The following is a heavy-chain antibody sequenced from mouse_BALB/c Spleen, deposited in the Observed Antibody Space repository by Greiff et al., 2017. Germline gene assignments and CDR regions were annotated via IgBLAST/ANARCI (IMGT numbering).Heavy chain of an antibody. D-gene: IGHD1-1*01. V-gene: IGHV1-4*02. Sequence: VQLQQSAAELARPGASVKMSCKASGYTFTSYTMHWVKQRPGQGLEWIGYINPSSGYTEYNQKFKDKTTLTADKSSSTAYMQLSSLTSEDSADYYCARRTVVINTWFAYWGQGTLVTVSA. CDR1: GYTFTSYT. J-gene: IGHJ3*01. CDR3: ARRTVVINTWFAY. CDR2: INPSSGYT.